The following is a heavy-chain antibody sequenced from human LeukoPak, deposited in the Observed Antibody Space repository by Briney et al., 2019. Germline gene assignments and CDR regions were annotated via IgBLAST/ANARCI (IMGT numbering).Heavy chain of an antibody. D-gene: IGHD7-27*01. CDR2: IGASGSHT. J-gene: IGHJ4*02. CDR1: GFTFDDYG. V-gene: IGHV3-23*01. Sequence: GGSLRLSCAASGFTFDDYGMNWVRQAPGKGLEWVSGIGASGSHTYFADSVKGRFSISRDNSKNTAYLQMNSLRAGDTALYFCARDLSSLGLDDWGQGTLVTVSS. CDR3: ARDLSSLGLDD.